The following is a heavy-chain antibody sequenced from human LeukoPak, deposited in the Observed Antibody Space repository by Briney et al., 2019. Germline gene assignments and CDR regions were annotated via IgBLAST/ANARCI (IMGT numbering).Heavy chain of an antibody. CDR3: ARRINRYYFDY. J-gene: IGHJ4*02. CDR1: GGSISSSGYY. V-gene: IGHV4-39*01. CDR2: FYYSGST. D-gene: IGHD1-14*01. Sequence: SETLSLTCTVSGGSISSSGYYWDWIRQPPGKGLEWIGSFYYSGSTDYNPSLKSRVTISGDTSKNQFSLKLSSVTAADTAVYYCARRINRYYFDYWGQGTLVTVSS.